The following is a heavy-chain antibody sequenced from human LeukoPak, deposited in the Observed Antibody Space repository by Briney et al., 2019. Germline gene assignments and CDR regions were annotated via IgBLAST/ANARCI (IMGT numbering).Heavy chain of an antibody. CDR1: GDSVSSNTEA. D-gene: IGHD2-21*02. V-gene: IGHV6-1*01. J-gene: IGHJ4*02. Sequence: SQTLSLTCAISGDSVSSNTEAWNWNRQSPSRGLEWLGRTYYRSKWYNDYAVSVKSRITINPDTSKNQFSLQLNSVTPEDTAVYYCARDRGDWGFYFDYWGQGTLVTVSS. CDR2: TYYRSKWYN. CDR3: ARDRGDWGFYFDY.